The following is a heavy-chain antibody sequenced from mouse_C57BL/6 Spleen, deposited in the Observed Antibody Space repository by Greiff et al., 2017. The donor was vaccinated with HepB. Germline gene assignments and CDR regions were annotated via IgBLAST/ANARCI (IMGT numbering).Heavy chain of an antibody. Sequence: VQRVESGAELVKPGASVKLSCKASGYTFTEYTIHWVKQRSGQGLEWIGWFYPGSGSIKYNEKFKDKATLTADKSSSTVYMELSRLTSEDSAVYFCARHEEEGYAMDYWGQGTSVTVSS. CDR2: FYPGSGSI. J-gene: IGHJ4*01. CDR1: GYTFTEYT. CDR3: ARHEEEGYAMDY. V-gene: IGHV1-62-2*01.